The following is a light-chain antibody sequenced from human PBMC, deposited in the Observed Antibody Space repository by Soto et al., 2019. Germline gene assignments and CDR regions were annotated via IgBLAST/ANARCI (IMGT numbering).Light chain of an antibody. Sequence: QSALTQPASVSGSPGQSITISCTGTNSDIGGYNYVSWYQQHPGKAPKLMIYDVSNRPSGVSYRFSGSKSGNTASLTISGLQAEDEGDYYCSSYTSRSTLGVFGGGTNLTVL. V-gene: IGLV2-14*03. J-gene: IGLJ2*01. CDR3: SSYTSRSTLGV. CDR2: DVS. CDR1: NSDIGGYNY.